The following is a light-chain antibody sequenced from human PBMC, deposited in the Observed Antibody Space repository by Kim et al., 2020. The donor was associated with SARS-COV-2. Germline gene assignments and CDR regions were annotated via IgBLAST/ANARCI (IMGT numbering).Light chain of an antibody. Sequence: ASVGDRVSITCRASQSISTYLNWYQQKPGKAPKILIYAASSLQSGVPSRFSGSGSGTDFTLTINSRQPEDFATYFCQHSYSTPGTFGQGTKVDIK. CDR3: QHSYSTPGT. CDR2: AAS. CDR1: QSISTY. V-gene: IGKV1-39*01. J-gene: IGKJ1*01.